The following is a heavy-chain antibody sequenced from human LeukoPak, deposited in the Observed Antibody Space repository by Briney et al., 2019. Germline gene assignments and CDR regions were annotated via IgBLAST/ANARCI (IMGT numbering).Heavy chain of an antibody. Sequence: SGGSLRLSCSGSGFTFSAYAIHWVRQAPGKGPEYVSLINTSGDKTYYADSVKGRFTISRDNSKNTVSLQMSSLRDEDTAMYYCVKDLYKGETSTWFYFDYWGQGTLVTVSS. CDR3: VKDLYKGETSTWFYFDY. V-gene: IGHV3-64D*06. D-gene: IGHD6-13*01. CDR1: GFTFSAYA. J-gene: IGHJ4*02. CDR2: INTSGDKT.